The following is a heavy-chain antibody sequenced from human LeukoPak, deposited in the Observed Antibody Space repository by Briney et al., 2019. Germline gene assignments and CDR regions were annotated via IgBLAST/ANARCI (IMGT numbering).Heavy chain of an antibody. V-gene: IGHV3-7*01. CDR1: RFTFSSYW. J-gene: IGHJ4*02. Sequence: PGGSLRLSCAASRFTFSSYWMSWVRQAPGRGLEWVANIEKDASKKNYVDSVKGRFTISRDNAKNSLFLQMNSLRDEDTAVYYRATNSDYRFEYWGQGSLVTLSS. D-gene: IGHD3-22*01. CDR3: ATNSDYRFEY. CDR2: IEKDASKK.